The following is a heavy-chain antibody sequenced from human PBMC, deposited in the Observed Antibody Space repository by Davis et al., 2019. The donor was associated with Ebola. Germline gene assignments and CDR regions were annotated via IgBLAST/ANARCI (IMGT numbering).Heavy chain of an antibody. D-gene: IGHD3-10*01. CDR1: GYTFTSYY. J-gene: IGHJ4*02. V-gene: IGHV1-46*01. Sequence: ASVKVSCKASGYTFTSYYMHWVRQAPGQGLEWMGIINPSGGSTSYAQKFQGRVTMTEDTSTDTAYMELRSLRSDDTAVYYCASDKTPGNYWGQGTLVTVSS. CDR3: ASDKTPGNY. CDR2: INPSGGST.